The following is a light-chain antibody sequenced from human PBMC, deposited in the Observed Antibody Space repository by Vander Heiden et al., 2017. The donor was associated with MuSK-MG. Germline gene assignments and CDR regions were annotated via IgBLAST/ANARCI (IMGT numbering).Light chain of an antibody. V-gene: IGLV7-46*01. J-gene: IGLJ3*02. Sequence: HAVVPQEPSLHVSPGGTVTLTCGSSTGAVTSGQYTYWFQQKPGQARRKLSYDTSNKHSWTPARFSGSLLGGKAALTLAGAQTDDEDEYYCFLSYSGAWVFGGGTKLTVL. CDR3: FLSYSGAWV. CDR2: DTS. CDR1: TGAVTSGQY.